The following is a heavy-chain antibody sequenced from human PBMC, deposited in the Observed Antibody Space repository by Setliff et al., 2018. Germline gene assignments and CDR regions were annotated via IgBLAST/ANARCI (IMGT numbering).Heavy chain of an antibody. J-gene: IGHJ3*01. Sequence: GESLKISCKGSGYSFSRSWIVWVRQMPGRGLEWLGIVYPGDSDTRYNPSFQGQVTISVDKSIDTAYLQSSSLKASDSAIYYCARLIGSCSSSSCSGALDLWGQGTMVTVSS. CDR1: GYSFSRSW. V-gene: IGHV5-51*01. CDR2: VYPGDSDT. CDR3: ARLIGSCSSSSCSGALDL. D-gene: IGHD2-2*03.